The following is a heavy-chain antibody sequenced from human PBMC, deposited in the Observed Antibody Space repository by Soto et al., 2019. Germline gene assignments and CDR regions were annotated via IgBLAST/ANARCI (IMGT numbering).Heavy chain of an antibody. CDR1: GFTFSSYA. V-gene: IGHV3-30-3*01. J-gene: IGHJ4*02. CDR3: ARRWLVH. Sequence: QVQLVESGGGVVQPGRSLRLSCAASGFTFSSYAMHWVRQAPGKGLEWVAVISYDGSNKYYADSVKGRFTISRDNSKNTLYLQMNSLRAEDTAVYYCARRWLVHWGQGTLVTVSS. D-gene: IGHD6-19*01. CDR2: ISYDGSNK.